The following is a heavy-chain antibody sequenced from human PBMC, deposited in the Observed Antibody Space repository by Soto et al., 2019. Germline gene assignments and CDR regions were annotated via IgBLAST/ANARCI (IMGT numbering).Heavy chain of an antibody. V-gene: IGHV1-69*13. Sequence: GAAVKVSCKASGGTFSSYAISWVRQAPGQGLEWMGGIIPIFGTANYAQKFQGRVTITADQSTSTAYMELSSLRPEDTAVYYCASLVVVAATAGFFDYWGQGTLVTVSS. CDR2: IIPIFGTA. CDR1: GGTFSSYA. J-gene: IGHJ4*02. CDR3: ASLVVVAATAGFFDY. D-gene: IGHD2-15*01.